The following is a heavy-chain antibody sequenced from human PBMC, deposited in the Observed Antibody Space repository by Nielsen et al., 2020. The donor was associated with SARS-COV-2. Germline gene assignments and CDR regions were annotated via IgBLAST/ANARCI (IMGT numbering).Heavy chain of an antibody. CDR1: GGSFTDSY. CDR2: INHSGSA. J-gene: IGHJ4*02. D-gene: IGHD3-22*01. V-gene: IGHV4-34*01. CDR3: ARHVSFYYDTSGYYFDS. Sequence: SETLSLTCAVSGGSFTDSYWTWIRQPPGKGLEWIGDINHSGSANYNPSLKSRLTISKDTSKNQFSLKLTSVTAADTAIYYCARHVSFYYDTSGYYFDSWGQGTLVTVAS.